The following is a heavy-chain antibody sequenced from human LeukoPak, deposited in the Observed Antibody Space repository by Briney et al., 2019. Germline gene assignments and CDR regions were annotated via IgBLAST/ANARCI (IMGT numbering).Heavy chain of an antibody. CDR3: ANMYRSLGYNDASHVTYFDY. CDR2: VSNSGANT. Sequence: GGSLRLSCAASGFTFGSYGMTWVRQAPGKGLEWVSSVSNSGANTYYADSVKGRFTISRDNSKNTLFLQMNSLRAEDPAVYYCANMYRSLGYNDASHVTYFDYWGQGTLVTVSS. J-gene: IGHJ4*02. D-gene: IGHD3-16*01. V-gene: IGHV3-23*01. CDR1: GFTFGSYG.